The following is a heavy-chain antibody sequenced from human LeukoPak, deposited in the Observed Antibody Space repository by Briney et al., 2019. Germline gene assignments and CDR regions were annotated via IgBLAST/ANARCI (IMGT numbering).Heavy chain of an antibody. CDR1: GYTFSGYY. CDR2: INPNSGGT. J-gene: IGHJ4*02. CDR3: ARSTPNFDWLLFGFDY. V-gene: IGHV1-2*02. Sequence: ASVKVSCKASGYTFSGYYIHWMRQAPGQGLEWMGWINPNSGGTNYAQKFQGRVTMTRDTSISTAYMELSRLRSDDTAVYYCARSTPNFDWLLFGFDYWGQGTLVTVSS. D-gene: IGHD3-9*01.